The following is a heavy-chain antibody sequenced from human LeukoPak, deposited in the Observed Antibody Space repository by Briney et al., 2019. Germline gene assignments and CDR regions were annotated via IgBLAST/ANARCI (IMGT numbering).Heavy chain of an antibody. CDR3: ARGSSGSTFDY. D-gene: IGHD1-26*01. CDR1: GYTITSYY. CDR2: INPSGGST. J-gene: IGHJ4*02. Sequence: ASVKVSCKTSGYTITSYYMHWVRQAPGQGLERMGIINPSGGSTSYAQKFQGRVTMTRDTSTSTVYMELSSLRSEDTAVYYCARGSSGSTFDYWGQGTLVTVSS. V-gene: IGHV1-46*01.